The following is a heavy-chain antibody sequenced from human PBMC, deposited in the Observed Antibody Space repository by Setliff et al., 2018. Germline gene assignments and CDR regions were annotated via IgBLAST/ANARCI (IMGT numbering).Heavy chain of an antibody. CDR3: ARGGGVAAAAWFDP. CDR1: RGSTSSSY. V-gene: IGHV4-4*08. D-gene: IGHD6-13*01. Sequence: SCTVSRGSTSSSYWSWIRLPPGKGLEWIGYMYTSGTTEYNPSLNSRVTMSLDTSKNQFSLNLSSVTAADTAVYYCARGGGVAAAAWFDPWGQGTLVTVSS. CDR2: MYTSGTT. J-gene: IGHJ5*02.